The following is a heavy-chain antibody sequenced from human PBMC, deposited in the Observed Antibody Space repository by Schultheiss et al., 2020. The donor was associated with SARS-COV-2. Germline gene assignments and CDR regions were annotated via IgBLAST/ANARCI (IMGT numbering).Heavy chain of an antibody. CDR1: GGSISSYY. D-gene: IGHD4-17*01. Sequence: SQTLSLTCSVSGGSISSYYWSWIRQPPGKGLEWIGYIYYSGSTYYTPSLKSRVTISIDTSKNQFSLKVRSVTAADTAVYYCARAYGDYSVYFDYWGQGTLVTVSS. V-gene: IGHV4-59*01. CDR3: ARAYGDYSVYFDY. J-gene: IGHJ4*02. CDR2: IYYSGST.